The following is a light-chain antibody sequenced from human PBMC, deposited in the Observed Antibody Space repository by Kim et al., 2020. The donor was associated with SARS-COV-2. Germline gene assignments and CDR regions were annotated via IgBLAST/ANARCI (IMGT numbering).Light chain of an antibody. Sequence: GNTVNTSRTRSSGSIASNYVQWYQQRTGSAPTTVIYEDNQRHSGVPDRFSGSIDSSSNSASLTISGLKTEDEADYYCQSYDSSTWVFGGGTQLTVL. V-gene: IGLV6-57*03. CDR2: EDN. J-gene: IGLJ3*02. CDR1: SGSIASNY. CDR3: QSYDSSTWV.